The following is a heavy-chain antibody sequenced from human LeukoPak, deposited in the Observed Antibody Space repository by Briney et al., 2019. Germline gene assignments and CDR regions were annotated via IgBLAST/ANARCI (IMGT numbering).Heavy chain of an antibody. CDR1: GFTFSGYY. CDR2: ISPNSGGT. J-gene: IGHJ4*02. D-gene: IGHD3-10*01. V-gene: IGHV1-2*02. Sequence: ASVKVSCKASGFTFSGYYMHWVRQAPGQGLEWMAWISPNSGGTNYVRKFQGRVTVTRDTSISTDYMEINGLTSDDTALYYCAREPSGSGGYDYWGQGTLVTVSS. CDR3: AREPSGSGGYDY.